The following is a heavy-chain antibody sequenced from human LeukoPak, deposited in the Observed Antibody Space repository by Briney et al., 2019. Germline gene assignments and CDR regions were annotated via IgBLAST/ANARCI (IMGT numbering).Heavy chain of an antibody. J-gene: IGHJ1*01. Sequence: PSETLSLTCSVSGGSISSYYWSWIRQPPGKGLQWIGYLFSSGNTNSNPSLKSRVTILADTSKNQFSLRLNSVTAADTAVYFCGRVRTGNTGSPEYFEDWGQGTLVTVSS. CDR1: GGSISSYY. V-gene: IGHV4-59*01. CDR2: LFSSGNT. D-gene: IGHD5-12*01. CDR3: GRVRTGNTGSPEYFED.